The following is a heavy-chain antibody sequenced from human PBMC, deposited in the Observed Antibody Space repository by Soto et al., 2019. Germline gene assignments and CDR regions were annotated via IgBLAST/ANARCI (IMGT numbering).Heavy chain of an antibody. D-gene: IGHD3-22*01. CDR3: ARQGTGLVVVITDGGLDY. V-gene: IGHV4-39*01. Sequence: PSETLSLTCTVSGGSISSSSYYWGWIRQPPGKGLEWIGSTYYSGSTYSNPSLKSRVTISVDTSKNQFSLKLSSVTAADTAVYYCARQGTGLVVVITDGGLDYWGQGTLVTVSS. CDR2: TYYSGST. CDR1: GGSISSSSYY. J-gene: IGHJ4*02.